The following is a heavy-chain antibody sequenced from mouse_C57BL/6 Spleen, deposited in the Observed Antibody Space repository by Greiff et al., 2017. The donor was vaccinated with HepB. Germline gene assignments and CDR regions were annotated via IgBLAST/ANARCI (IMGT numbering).Heavy chain of an antibody. J-gene: IGHJ1*03. Sequence: DVMLVESGEGLVKPGGSLKLSCAASGFTFSSYAMSWVRQTPEKRLEWVAYISSGGDYIYYADTVKGRFTISRDNARNTLYLQMSSLKSEDTAMYYCTRAPYGNHWYFDVWGTGTTVTVSS. D-gene: IGHD2-1*01. CDR2: ISSGGDYI. CDR3: TRAPYGNHWYFDV. V-gene: IGHV5-9-1*02. CDR1: GFTFSSYA.